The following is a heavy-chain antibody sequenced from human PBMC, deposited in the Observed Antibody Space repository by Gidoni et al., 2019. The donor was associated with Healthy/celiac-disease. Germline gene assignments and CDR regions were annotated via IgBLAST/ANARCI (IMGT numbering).Heavy chain of an antibody. Sequence: QVQLVQSGAEVQKPGASVKVSCEASGYTFTSDAINWVRQATGQGLEWMGWMNTNSGNTGYAQKFKGRGTMSMNTSISTSYMELSSLRSVDTAVYYCARIGCSGGSCYSFSYYSYGMDVWGQGTTVTVSS. CDR1: GYTFTSDA. J-gene: IGHJ6*02. V-gene: IGHV1-8*01. CDR3: ARIGCSGGSCYSFSYYSYGMDV. D-gene: IGHD2-15*01. CDR2: MNTNSGNT.